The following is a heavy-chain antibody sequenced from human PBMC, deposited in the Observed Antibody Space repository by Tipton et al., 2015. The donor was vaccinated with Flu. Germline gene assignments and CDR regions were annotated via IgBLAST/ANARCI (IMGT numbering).Heavy chain of an antibody. CDR2: ISSSGSTI. V-gene: IGHV3-11*01. Sequence: SLRLSCAASGFTFSDYYMSWIRQAPGKGLEWVSYISSSGSTIYYADSVKGRFTISRDNAKNSLYLQMNSLRAEDTAVYYCARHYDYYDSSGYFDYWGQGTLVTVSS. D-gene: IGHD3-22*01. J-gene: IGHJ4*02. CDR3: ARHYDYYDSSGYFDY. CDR1: GFTFSDYY.